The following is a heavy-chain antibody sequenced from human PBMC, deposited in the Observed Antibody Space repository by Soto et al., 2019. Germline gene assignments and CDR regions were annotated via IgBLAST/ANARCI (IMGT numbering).Heavy chain of an antibody. CDR1: GFTVSSYY. Sequence: PGESLKISCAASGFTVSSYYMNWVRLVPEKGLEWVSVIYSSGPTFYADSVRGRFTISRDISKNTLYLQMNSLKVEDTAVYYCARAFGGSYDYWGQGTLVTVSS. CDR3: ARAFGGSYDY. CDR2: IYSSGPT. D-gene: IGHD1-26*01. J-gene: IGHJ4*02. V-gene: IGHV3-53*01.